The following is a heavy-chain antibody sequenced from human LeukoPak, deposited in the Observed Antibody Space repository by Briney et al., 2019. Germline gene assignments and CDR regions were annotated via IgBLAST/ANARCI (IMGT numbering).Heavy chain of an antibody. V-gene: IGHV1-2*02. CDR1: GYTFTGYY. D-gene: IGHD3-22*01. CDR2: INPNSGGT. CDR3: ARVSDSWFDP. Sequence: ASVKVSCKASGYTFTGYYMHWVRQAPGQGLEWMEWINPNSGGTNYAQKFQGRVTMNRDTSISTAYMEVSRLRSDDTAVYYCARVSDSWFDPWGQGTLVTVSS. J-gene: IGHJ5*02.